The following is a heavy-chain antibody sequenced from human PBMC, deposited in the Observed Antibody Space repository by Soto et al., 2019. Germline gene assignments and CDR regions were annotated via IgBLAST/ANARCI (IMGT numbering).Heavy chain of an antibody. Sequence: SETLSLTCTVSGGSISSSDFYWGWLRQTPGKGLEFIGSMYYSGTTYYNPSLKSRVTISVDTSKNQFTLKLISVTAADTAVYYCAVVDSTGNWFDPWGQGTLVTVSS. D-gene: IGHD6-25*01. J-gene: IGHJ5*02. V-gene: IGHV4-39*01. CDR1: GGSISSSDFY. CDR2: MYYSGTT. CDR3: AVVDSTGNWFDP.